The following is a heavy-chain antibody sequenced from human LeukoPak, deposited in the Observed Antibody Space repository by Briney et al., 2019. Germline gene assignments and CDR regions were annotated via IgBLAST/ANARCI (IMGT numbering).Heavy chain of an antibody. J-gene: IGHJ4*02. CDR2: IRNKVDGGSK. CDR1: GYTFGDYA. D-gene: IGHD5-18*01. Sequence: GGSLRLSCTASGYTFGDYAVSWVRQAPGKGLEWVGFIRNKVDGGSKEYAASVKGRFTILRDDSNSIAYLQMNSLKTEDTAVYYCARDLSYGLSYDYWGQGTLVTVSS. CDR3: ARDLSYGLSYDY. V-gene: IGHV3-49*04.